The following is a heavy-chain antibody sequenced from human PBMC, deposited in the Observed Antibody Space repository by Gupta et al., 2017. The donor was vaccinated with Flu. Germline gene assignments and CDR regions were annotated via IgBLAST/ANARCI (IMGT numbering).Heavy chain of an antibody. CDR3: ARDSTGWFFDY. D-gene: IGHD1-1*01. CDR1: GFAFSVYY. CDR2: ISSSGTVM. J-gene: IGHJ4*02. Sequence: QVHLVESGGGLVKPGGSLRLSCVASGFAFSVYYMSWIRQAPGKGLEWLSYISSSGTVMYYADSVKGRFTISRDNTNNSFFLQMNSLRVDDTAIYFCARDSTGWFFDYWGQGTLVTVSS. V-gene: IGHV3-11*01.